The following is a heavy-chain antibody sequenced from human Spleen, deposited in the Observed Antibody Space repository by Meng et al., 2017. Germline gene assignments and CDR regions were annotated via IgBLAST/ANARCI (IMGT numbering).Heavy chain of an antibody. CDR3: ARGEDIAAAPSPIDFDY. J-gene: IGHJ4*02. D-gene: IGHD6-13*01. Sequence: ASVKVSCKASGYTFTGYYMHWVRQAPGQGLEWMGWINPNSGGTNYAQKFQGRVTMTRDTSISTAYMELSRLRSDDTAVYYCARGEDIAAAPSPIDFDYWGQGTLVTVSS. CDR2: INPNSGGT. CDR1: GYTFTGYY. V-gene: IGHV1-2*02.